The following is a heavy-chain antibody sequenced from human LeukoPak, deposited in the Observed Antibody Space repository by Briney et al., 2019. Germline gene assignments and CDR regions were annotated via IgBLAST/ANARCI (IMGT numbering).Heavy chain of an antibody. CDR1: GFTFSGSS. Sequence: PGGSLRLSCAVSGFTFSGSSMHWVRQASGKGLEWVGRIRSKANSYATAYAASLKGRFTISRDDSKNTAYLQMNSLKTEDAAVYYCTSFKFFGGFDYWGQGTLVTVSS. CDR2: IRSKANSYAT. J-gene: IGHJ4*02. CDR3: TSFKFFGGFDY. D-gene: IGHD2-15*01. V-gene: IGHV3-73*01.